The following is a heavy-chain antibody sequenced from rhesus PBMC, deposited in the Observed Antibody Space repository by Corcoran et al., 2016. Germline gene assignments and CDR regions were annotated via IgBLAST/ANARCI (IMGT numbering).Heavy chain of an antibody. CDR2: MNLSNGNT. D-gene: IGHD2-39*01. CDR3: TRDLRRRFDV. CDR1: GYTFTSYY. Sequence: QVQLVQSGAEVKKPGASVKLPCKASGYTFTSYYINWVRQAPGKVLDWMGCMNLSNGNTGYAKKFQGRVTMTRDTSTSTAYMELSSLRSEDTAVYYCTRDLRRRFDVWGPGVLVTVSS. J-gene: IGHJ5-1*01. V-gene: IGHV1S9*01.